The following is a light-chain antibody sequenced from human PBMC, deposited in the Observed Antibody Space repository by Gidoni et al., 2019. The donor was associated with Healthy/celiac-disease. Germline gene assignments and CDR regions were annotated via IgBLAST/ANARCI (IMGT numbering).Light chain of an antibody. Sequence: QAALTQHSAVSGSPGQSITISCTGTGSDVGGYNYGAWYQQHPGKAPKLMIYDVSNRPSGVANRFSGSKSGNTASLTISGLQAEEEADYYCSSYTSSSTRVFGGGTKLTVL. J-gene: IGLJ2*01. CDR1: GSDVGGYNY. V-gene: IGLV2-14*01. CDR2: DVS. CDR3: SSYTSSSTRV.